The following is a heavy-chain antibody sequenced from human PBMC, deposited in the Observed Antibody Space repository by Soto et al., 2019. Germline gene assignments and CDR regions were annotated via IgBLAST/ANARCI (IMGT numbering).Heavy chain of an antibody. Sequence: EVQLLESGGGLVQPGGSLRLSCAASGFTFSSYAMSWVRQAPGKGLEWVSAISGSGGSTYYADSVKGRFTISRDNSKNTLYLQMSSLRAEDTAVYYCAKEGATMVRGVITPNWFDPWGQGTLVTVSS. CDR1: GFTFSSYA. V-gene: IGHV3-23*01. J-gene: IGHJ5*02. CDR3: AKEGATMVRGVITPNWFDP. D-gene: IGHD3-10*01. CDR2: ISGSGGST.